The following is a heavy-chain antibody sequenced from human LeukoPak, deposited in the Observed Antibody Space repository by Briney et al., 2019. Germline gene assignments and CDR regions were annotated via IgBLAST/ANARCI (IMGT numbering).Heavy chain of an antibody. Sequence: SETLTLTCTVSGDSISRYHWSWIRQPAGKGLVWIGRIYTSGSTNYNPSLKSRVTMSVDTSKNQFSLKLSSVTAADTAVYYCAREGPGGYYLDYWGQGTLVTVSS. V-gene: IGHV4-4*07. CDR1: GDSISRYH. CDR3: AREGPGGYYLDY. CDR2: IYTSGST. D-gene: IGHD3-3*01. J-gene: IGHJ4*02.